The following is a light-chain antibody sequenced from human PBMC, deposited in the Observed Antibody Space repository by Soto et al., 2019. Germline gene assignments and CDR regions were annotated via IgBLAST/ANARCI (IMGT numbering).Light chain of an antibody. CDR1: QSIESW. J-gene: IGKJ1*01. CDR3: QQYSSYWT. CDR2: DVF. V-gene: IGKV1-5*01. Sequence: DIQMTQSPSTLSASVGDRVTITCRASQSIESWLAWYPQTPGEAPKLLIFDVFNLETGVPARFSGSGSGTEFTLTISSLQPDDLATYYCQQYSSYWTFGQGTKVDNK.